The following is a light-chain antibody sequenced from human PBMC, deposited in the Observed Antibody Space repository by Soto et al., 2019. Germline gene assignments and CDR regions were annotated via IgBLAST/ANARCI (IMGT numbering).Light chain of an antibody. J-gene: IGKJ1*01. V-gene: IGKV3-15*01. CDR3: QQYNNWPPRRT. CDR2: GAS. Sequence: EIVMTQSPATLSVSPGERATLSCRASQSVSSNLAWSQQKPGQAPRLLIYGASTRATGIPARFSGSESGTEFTPTISSLQSEDFAVYYCQQYNNWPPRRTFGQGTKVEI. CDR1: QSVSSN.